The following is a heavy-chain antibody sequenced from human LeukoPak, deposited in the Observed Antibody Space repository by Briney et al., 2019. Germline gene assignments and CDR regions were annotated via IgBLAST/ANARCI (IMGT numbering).Heavy chain of an antibody. CDR2: ILYDGSNK. CDR3: ARDFAAAGIFDY. Sequence: GGSLRLSCAASGFTFSSYATRWVRQAPGEGLEWVALILYDGSNKYYADSVKGRFTISRDNSKNTLYMQMNSLRAEDTAVYYCARDFAAAGIFDYWGQGTLVTVSS. J-gene: IGHJ4*02. D-gene: IGHD6-13*01. V-gene: IGHV3-30*04. CDR1: GFTFSSYA.